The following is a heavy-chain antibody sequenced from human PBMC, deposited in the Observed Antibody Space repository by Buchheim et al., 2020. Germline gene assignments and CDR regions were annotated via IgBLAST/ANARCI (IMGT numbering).Heavy chain of an antibody. CDR3: ARSYDSSGYYWDNYYYYGMDV. CDR2: IIPIFGTA. CDR1: GGTFSSYA. V-gene: IGHV1-69*06. D-gene: IGHD3-22*01. J-gene: IGHJ6*02. Sequence: QVQLVQSGAEVKKPGSSVKVSCKASGGTFSSYAISWVRQAPGQGLEWMGGIIPIFGTANYAQKFQGRVMITADKSTSTAYMELSSLRSEDTAVYYCARSYDSSGYYWDNYYYYGMDVWGQGTT.